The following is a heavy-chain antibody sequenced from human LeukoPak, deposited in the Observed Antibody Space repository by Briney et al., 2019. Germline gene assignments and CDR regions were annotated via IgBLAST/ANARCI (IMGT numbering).Heavy chain of an antibody. Sequence: ASVKISCKASGYTFTDYYMHWVQQAPGKGLEWVGRVDPEDGETIYAEKFQGRVTITADTSTDTAYMELSSLRSEDTAVYYCATEHVYSSGWYYYYYMDVWGKGTTVTVSS. V-gene: IGHV1-69-2*01. CDR3: ATEHVYSSGWYYYYYMDV. CDR2: VDPEDGET. J-gene: IGHJ6*03. CDR1: GYTFTDYY. D-gene: IGHD6-19*01.